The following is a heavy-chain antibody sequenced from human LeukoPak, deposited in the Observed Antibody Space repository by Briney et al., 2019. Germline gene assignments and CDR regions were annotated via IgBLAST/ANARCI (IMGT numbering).Heavy chain of an antibody. CDR3: ASFGLGLRSLPRYFDY. V-gene: IGHV1-2*02. Sequence: GASVKVSCKASGYTFTGYYMHWVRQAPGQGLEWMGWINPNSGGTNYAQKFQGRVTMTRDTSISTAYMELSRLRSDDTAVYYCASFGLGLRSLPRYFDYWGQEPLSTVS. J-gene: IGHJ4*02. D-gene: IGHD3-10*01. CDR2: INPNSGGT. CDR1: GYTFTGYY.